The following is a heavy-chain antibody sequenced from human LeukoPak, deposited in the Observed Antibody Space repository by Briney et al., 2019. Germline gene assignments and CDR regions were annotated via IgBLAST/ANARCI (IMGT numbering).Heavy chain of an antibody. Sequence: SETLSLTCTVSGGSISSYYWSWIRQPPGKGLEWIGYILYSGTTNSNPSLKSRVTISVDTSKNQISLKLSSVTAADTAVYYCARMGGYSGDATHWGQGTLVTVSS. J-gene: IGHJ4*02. CDR3: ARMGGYSGDATH. CDR1: GGSISSYY. D-gene: IGHD5-12*01. V-gene: IGHV4-59*08. CDR2: ILYSGTT.